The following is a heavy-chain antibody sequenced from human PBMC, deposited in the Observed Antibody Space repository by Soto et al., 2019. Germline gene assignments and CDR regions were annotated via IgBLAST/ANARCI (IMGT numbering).Heavy chain of an antibody. V-gene: IGHV4-30-4*01. CDR1: GGSISSGDYY. Sequence: QVQLQESGPGLVKPSQTLSLTCTVSGGSISSGDYYWSWIRQPPGKGLEWIGYIYYSGSTYYNPSLKSRVTFSVDTSKNQFCLKLSSVTAADTAVYYCASWGDYYDSSNYYFDYWGQGTLVTVSS. J-gene: IGHJ4*02. D-gene: IGHD3-22*01. CDR3: ASWGDYYDSSNYYFDY. CDR2: IYYSGST.